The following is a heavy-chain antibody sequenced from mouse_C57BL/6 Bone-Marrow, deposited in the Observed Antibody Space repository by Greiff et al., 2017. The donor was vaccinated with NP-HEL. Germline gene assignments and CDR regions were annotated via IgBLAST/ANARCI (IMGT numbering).Heavy chain of an antibody. CDR3: ARRGNWDYFDY. Sequence: EVQVVESGGGLVQPGGSLKLSCAASGIAFSRYWMSWVRRAPGKGLEWIGEINPDSSTINYAPSLKDKFIISRDNANNTLYLQMSKVRSEDTALYYCARRGNWDYFDYWGQGTTLTVSS. J-gene: IGHJ2*01. CDR2: INPDSSTI. D-gene: IGHD4-1*01. CDR1: GIAFSRYW. V-gene: IGHV4-1*01.